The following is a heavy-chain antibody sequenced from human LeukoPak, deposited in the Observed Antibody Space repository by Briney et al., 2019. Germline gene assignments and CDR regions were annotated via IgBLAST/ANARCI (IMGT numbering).Heavy chain of an antibody. J-gene: IGHJ4*02. Sequence: GGSLRLSCAASGFTFSSYSMNWVRQAPGKGLEWVSYISSSSSTIYYADSVKGRFTISRDNAKNSLYLQMNSLRAEATAVYYCAREGRAAAGTSRYYYWGQGTLVTVSS. V-gene: IGHV3-48*01. CDR1: GFTFSSYS. CDR3: AREGRAAAGTSRYYY. CDR2: ISSSSSTI. D-gene: IGHD6-13*01.